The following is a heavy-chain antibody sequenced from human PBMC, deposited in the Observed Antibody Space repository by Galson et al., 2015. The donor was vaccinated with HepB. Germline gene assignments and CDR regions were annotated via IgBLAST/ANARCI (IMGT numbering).Heavy chain of an antibody. CDR3: ARSGTSTSWLYYYYGMDV. CDR2: IYYSGNT. Sequence: WTRQPPGKGLEWIGYIYYSGNTNYNPSLKSRVTMSLDISKNQFSLKLSSVTAADTAVYYCARSGTSTSWLYYYYGMDVWGQGTTVTVSS. J-gene: IGHJ6*02. V-gene: IGHV4-59*01. D-gene: IGHD2-2*01.